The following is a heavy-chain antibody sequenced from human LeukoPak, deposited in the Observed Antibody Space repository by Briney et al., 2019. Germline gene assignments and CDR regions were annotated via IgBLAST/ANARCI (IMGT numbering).Heavy chain of an antibody. J-gene: IGHJ4*02. D-gene: IGHD3-3*01. V-gene: IGHV3-74*01. CDR2: INSDGSST. CDR3: ARTYYDFWSGYPTFDY. Sequence: PGGSLRLSCAASGFTFSSYWMHWVRQAPGKGLAWVSRINSDGSSTSYADSVKGRFIISRDNAKNTLYLQMNSLRAEGTAVYYCARTYYDFWSGYPTFDYWGQGTLVTVSS. CDR1: GFTFSSYW.